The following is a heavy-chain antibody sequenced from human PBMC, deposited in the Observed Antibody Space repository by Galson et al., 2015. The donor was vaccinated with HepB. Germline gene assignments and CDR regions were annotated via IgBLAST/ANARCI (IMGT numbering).Heavy chain of an antibody. V-gene: IGHV1-18*04. CDR2: ISAYNGNT. Sequence: SVKVSCKASGYTFTSYGISWVRQAPGQGLEWMGWISAYNGNTNYAQKLQGRVTMTTDTSTSTAYMELRSLRSDDTAVYYCAREWEYDSSGYYYGVEAFDIWGQGTMVTVSS. D-gene: IGHD3-22*01. CDR1: GYTFTSYG. J-gene: IGHJ3*02. CDR3: AREWEYDSSGYYYGVEAFDI.